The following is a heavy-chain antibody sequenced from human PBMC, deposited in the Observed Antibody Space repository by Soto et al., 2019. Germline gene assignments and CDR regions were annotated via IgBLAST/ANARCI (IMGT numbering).Heavy chain of an antibody. CDR2: IYHSGST. V-gene: IGHV4-30-2*01. CDR3: AKDRDGSGSYPSFFFDY. Sequence: TLSLTCAVSGGSISSGGYSWSWIRQPPGKGLEWIGYIYHSGSTYYNPSLKSRVTISVDRSKNQFSLKLSSVTAADTALYYCAKDRDGSGSYPSFFFDYWGQGALVTVSS. J-gene: IGHJ4*02. D-gene: IGHD3-10*01. CDR1: GGSISSGGYS.